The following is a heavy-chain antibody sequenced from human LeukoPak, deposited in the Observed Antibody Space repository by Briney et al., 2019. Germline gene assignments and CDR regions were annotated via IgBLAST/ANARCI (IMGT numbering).Heavy chain of an antibody. CDR2: IPYDGRNT. Sequence: GGSLRLSCAASGFTFSSYDMHWVRQAPGTGLEWVAVIPYDGRNTYYADSVKGRFTISRDNSKNTLYLQMNSLRAEDTAVYYCAKDRDYYGSGSYPDHWGQGTLVTVSS. CDR3: AKDRDYYGSGSYPDH. CDR1: GFTFSSYD. V-gene: IGHV3-30*18. D-gene: IGHD3-10*01. J-gene: IGHJ4*02.